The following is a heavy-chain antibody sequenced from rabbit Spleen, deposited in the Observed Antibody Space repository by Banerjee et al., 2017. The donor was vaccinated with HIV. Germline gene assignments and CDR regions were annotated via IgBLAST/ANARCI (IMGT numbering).Heavy chain of an antibody. CDR2: IDSGSSGFT. D-gene: IGHD1-1*01. V-gene: IGHV1S45*01. CDR3: ARNEAGDGRWGYFRLDL. CDR1: GVSFNDKDV. J-gene: IGHJ3*01. Sequence: QEQLEESGGGLVKPEGSLTLTCKASGVSFNDKDVMCWVRQAPGKGLEWIACIDSGSSGFTYFASWAKGRFTISKTSSTTVTLQMTSLTVADTATYFCARNEAGDGRWGYFRLDLWGQGTLVTVS.